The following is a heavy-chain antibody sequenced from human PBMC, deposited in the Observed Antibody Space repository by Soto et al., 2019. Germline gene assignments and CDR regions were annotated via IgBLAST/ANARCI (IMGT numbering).Heavy chain of an antibody. J-gene: IGHJ4*02. CDR2: IFPTGNT. V-gene: IGHV4-4*07. D-gene: IGHD1-26*01. CDR3: ARGSLGPDY. Sequence: SVTMSLTCTVASASRSNYDWSWIRQPAGKGLEWIGRIFPTGNTDYNPSLRSRVTMSVDTSKNQFSLKLNSVTAADTAVYYCARGSLGPDYWGPGTLVTVSS. CDR1: SASRSNYD.